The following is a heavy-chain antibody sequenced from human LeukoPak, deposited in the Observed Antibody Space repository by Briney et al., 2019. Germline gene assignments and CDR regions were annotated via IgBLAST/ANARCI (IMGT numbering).Heavy chain of an antibody. CDR1: GGSISSYY. Sequence: SETLSLTCTVSGGSISSYYWSWIRQPPGKGLEWIGYIYYSGSTNYNPSLKSRVTISVDTSKNQFSLKLSSVTAADTAVYYCARKVRYSCGYYFDYWGQGTLVTVSS. CDR2: IYYSGST. D-gene: IGHD5-18*01. V-gene: IGHV4-59*01. J-gene: IGHJ4*02. CDR3: ARKVRYSCGYYFDY.